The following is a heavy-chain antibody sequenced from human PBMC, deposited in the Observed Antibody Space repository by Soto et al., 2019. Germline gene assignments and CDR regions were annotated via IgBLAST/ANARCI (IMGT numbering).Heavy chain of an antibody. CDR2: ISGSGGST. CDR1: GFTFSSYA. Sequence: GGSLRLSCAASGFTFSSYAMSWVRQAPGKGLEWVSAISGSGGSTYYADSVKGRFTISRDNSKNTLYLQMNSLRAEDTAVYYCAKDHIAVAGMRAGGDYGMDVWGQGTTVTVSS. D-gene: IGHD6-19*01. J-gene: IGHJ6*02. V-gene: IGHV3-23*01. CDR3: AKDHIAVAGMRAGGDYGMDV.